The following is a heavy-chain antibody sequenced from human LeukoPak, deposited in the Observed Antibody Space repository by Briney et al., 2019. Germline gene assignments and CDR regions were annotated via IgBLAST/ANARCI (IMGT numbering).Heavy chain of an antibody. CDR1: GYTFTSYD. CDR3: AREYGYCSGGSCYSKDYYYGMDV. J-gene: IGHJ6*02. Sequence: ASVKVSCKASGYTFTSYDINWVRQATGQGLEWMGWMNPNSGNTGYAQKFQGRVTMTRNTSISTAYMELSSLRSEDTAVYYCAREYGYCSGGSCYSKDYYYGMDVWGQGTTVTVSS. CDR2: MNPNSGNT. V-gene: IGHV1-8*01. D-gene: IGHD2-15*01.